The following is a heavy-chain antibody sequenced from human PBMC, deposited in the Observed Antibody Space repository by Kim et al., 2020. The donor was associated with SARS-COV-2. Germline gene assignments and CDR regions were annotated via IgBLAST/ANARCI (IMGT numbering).Heavy chain of an antibody. J-gene: IGHJ4*02. Sequence: SVKVYCKASGDSFNNYAVSWVRQAHGQGLEWMGRIVPTVGITTYAQKFQGRLTITADTSSTTAYMELNSLTSEDTAVYYCARDGFFADPNYFAFWGQGT. CDR2: IVPTVGIT. CDR1: GDSFNNYA. CDR3: ARDGFFADPNYFAF. V-gene: IGHV1-69*10. D-gene: IGHD3-3*01.